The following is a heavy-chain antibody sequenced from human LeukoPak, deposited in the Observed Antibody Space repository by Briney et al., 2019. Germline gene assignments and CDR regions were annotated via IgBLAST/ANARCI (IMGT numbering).Heavy chain of an antibody. V-gene: IGHV3-53*01. CDR3: ARATLDN. Sequence: GGSLRLSCAASGFSVSSNYITWVRQAPGKGPEWVSVIYSDGSTKYADSVKARFTISRDNSKNTVYLQMNRLRVEDTALYYCARATLDNWGQGTLVTISS. CDR2: IYSDGST. CDR1: GFSVSSNY. J-gene: IGHJ4*02.